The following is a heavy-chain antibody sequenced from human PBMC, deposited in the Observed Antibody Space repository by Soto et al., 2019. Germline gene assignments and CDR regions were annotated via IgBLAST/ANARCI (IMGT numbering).Heavy chain of an antibody. CDR3: ARDRGAWIIDY. V-gene: IGHV1-69*06. CDR2: INPICGTT. D-gene: IGHD3-10*01. J-gene: IGHJ4*02. CDR1: GGTFSSYA. Sequence: ASVKVSCKASGGTFSSYAISWVRQAPGQGLEWMGGINPICGTTNYAQKFQGRVTMTGDTSTSTVYMELSSLRSEDTAVYYCARDRGAWIIDYWGQGTLVTVSS.